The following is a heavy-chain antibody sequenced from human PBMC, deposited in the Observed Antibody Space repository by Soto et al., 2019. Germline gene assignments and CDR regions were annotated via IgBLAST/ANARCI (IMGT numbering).Heavy chain of an antibody. J-gene: IGHJ4*02. CDR2: IYYSGST. CDR1: GGSSSSSSYY. D-gene: IGHD3-22*01. CDR3: ATDGYYDSRGNDY. V-gene: IGHV4-39*01. Sequence: SETLSLTCTVSGGSSSSSSYYWGWIRQPPGKGLEWIGSIYYSGSTYYNPSLKSRVTISVDTSKNQFSLKLSSVTAADTAVYYCATDGYYDSRGNDYWGQGTLVTVSS.